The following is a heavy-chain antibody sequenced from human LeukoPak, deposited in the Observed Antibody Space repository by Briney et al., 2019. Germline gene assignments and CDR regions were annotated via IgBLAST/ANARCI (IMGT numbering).Heavy chain of an antibody. CDR3: ARPQPPHTAIGSDYYYYMDV. CDR1: GYTFTNYG. V-gene: IGHV1-18*01. Sequence: ASVEVSCKASGYTFTNYGISWVRQAPGQGLEWMGWISAYDGNTKYAQKVQGRVSMTTDTSTSTAYMELRSLRSEDTAVYYCARPQPPHTAIGSDYYYYMDVWGKGTTVTVSS. CDR2: ISAYDGNT. J-gene: IGHJ6*03. D-gene: IGHD5-18*01.